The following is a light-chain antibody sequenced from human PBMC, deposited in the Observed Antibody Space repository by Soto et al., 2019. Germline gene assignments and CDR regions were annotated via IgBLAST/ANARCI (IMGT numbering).Light chain of an antibody. CDR2: DTT. CDR1: TGAVTSGHY. J-gene: IGLJ3*02. Sequence: QTVVTQEPSLTVSPGGTVTLTCGSTTGAVTSGHYPSWFQQKPGQAPKTLIYDTTNKHSWTPARFSGSLLGGKAALTLSGAQPEDEAEYYCLLSYTGARVFVGGTKVTVL. CDR3: LLSYTGARV. V-gene: IGLV7-46*01.